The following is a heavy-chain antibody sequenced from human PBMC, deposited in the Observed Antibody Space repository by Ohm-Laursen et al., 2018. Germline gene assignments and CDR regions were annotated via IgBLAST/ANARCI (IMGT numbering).Heavy chain of an antibody. Sequence: SETLSLTCGVYGGSFSGYCWGWIRQPPGKGLEWIGNIYYSGSTYYNPSLRSRLTVSVDTSKNQFSLKLSSVTATDTAVYYCARAFWNGYNDAFDVWGQGTMVTVSS. D-gene: IGHD3-3*01. CDR2: IYYSGST. CDR3: ARAFWNGYNDAFDV. J-gene: IGHJ3*01. V-gene: IGHV4-34*01. CDR1: GGSFSGYC.